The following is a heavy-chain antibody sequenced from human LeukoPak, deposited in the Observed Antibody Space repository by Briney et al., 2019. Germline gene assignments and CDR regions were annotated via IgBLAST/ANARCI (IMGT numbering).Heavy chain of an antibody. CDR1: GYSFTNYW. J-gene: IGHJ3*02. CDR2: IYPGDSDT. D-gene: IGHD4-23*01. Sequence: GESLKISCKGSGYSFTNYWIAWVRQMPGKGLEWMGTIYPGDSDTRYSPSFQGQVSLSTDKSITTAYLQWSSLKASDTAMYYCAKHVSYAGSPMDAFDIWGQGTMVTVSS. CDR3: AKHVSYAGSPMDAFDI. V-gene: IGHV5-51*01.